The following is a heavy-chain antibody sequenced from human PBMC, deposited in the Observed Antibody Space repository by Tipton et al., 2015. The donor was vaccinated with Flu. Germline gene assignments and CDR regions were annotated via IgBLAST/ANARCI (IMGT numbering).Heavy chain of an antibody. Sequence: TLSLTCTVSGGSISSYYWSWIRQPAGKGLEWIGRIYTSGSTNYNPSLKSRVTISVDTSKNQFSLKLSSVTAADTAVYYCARYGTYDGSRYFQHWGQGTLVTVSS. CDR2: IYTSGST. CDR1: GGSISSYY. J-gene: IGHJ1*01. D-gene: IGHD1-26*01. V-gene: IGHV4-4*07. CDR3: ARYGTYDGSRYFQH.